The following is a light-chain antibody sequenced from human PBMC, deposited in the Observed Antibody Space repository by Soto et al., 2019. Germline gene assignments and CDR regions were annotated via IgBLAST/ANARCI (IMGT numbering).Light chain of an antibody. J-gene: IGLJ1*01. V-gene: IGLV2-14*01. Sequence: QSALTQPASVSGSPGQSITISCTGTSSDVGGYNYVYWYQQHPVKAPKLMIYDVTNRPSGVSDRFSGSKSGNTASLTISGLQAEDEADYYCSSYTSSSTPYVFGTGTKLTVL. CDR1: SSDVGGYNY. CDR3: SSYTSSSTPYV. CDR2: DVT.